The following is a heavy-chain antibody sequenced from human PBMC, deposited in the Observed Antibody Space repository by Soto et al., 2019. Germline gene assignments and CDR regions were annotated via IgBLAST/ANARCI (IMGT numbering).Heavy chain of an antibody. CDR3: AKERDYYGSGMIDP. CDR1: GFTFSSYG. J-gene: IGHJ5*02. D-gene: IGHD3-10*01. CDR2: ISYDGSNK. Sequence: QVQLVESGGGVVQPGRSLRLSCAASGFTFSSYGMHWVRQAPGKGLEWVAVISYDGSNKYYADSVKDRFTISRDNSKNTLYLQMNSLRAEDTAVYYCAKERDYYGSGMIDPWGQGTLVTVSS. V-gene: IGHV3-30*18.